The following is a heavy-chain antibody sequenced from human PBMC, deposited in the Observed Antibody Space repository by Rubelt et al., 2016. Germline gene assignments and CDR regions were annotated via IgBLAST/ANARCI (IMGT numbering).Heavy chain of an antibody. CDR3: ARVMITFGGVIEVGWFDP. J-gene: IGHJ5*02. D-gene: IGHD3-16*02. V-gene: IGHV1-69*01. Sequence: QVQLVQSGAEVKKPGSSVKVSCKASGGTFSSYAISWVRQAPGQGLEWMGGLIPIFGTANYAQKFQGRVTMTADESTSTAYMELRSLRSDDTAVYYCARVMITFGGVIEVGWFDPWGQGTLVTVSS. CDR1: GGTFSSYA. CDR2: LIPIFGTA.